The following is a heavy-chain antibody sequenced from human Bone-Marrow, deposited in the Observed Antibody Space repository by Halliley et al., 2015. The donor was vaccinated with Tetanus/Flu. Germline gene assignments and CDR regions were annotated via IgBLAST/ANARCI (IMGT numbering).Heavy chain of an antibody. CDR1: GFTFSSYS. Sequence: SLRLSCAASGFTFSSYSMNWVRQAPGKGLEWVSSIHTPTSSIYYADSVRGRFTVSRDNAENSLYLQMNSLGAEDTAVYYCARDLRPPSFIYRFGMDVWGQGTTVTVTS. D-gene: IGHD3-10*01. J-gene: IGHJ6*02. CDR2: IHTPTSSI. CDR3: ARDLRPPSFIYRFGMDV. V-gene: IGHV3-21*01.